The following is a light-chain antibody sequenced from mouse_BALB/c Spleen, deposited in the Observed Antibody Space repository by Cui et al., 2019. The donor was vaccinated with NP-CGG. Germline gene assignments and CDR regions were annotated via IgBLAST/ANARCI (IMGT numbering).Light chain of an antibody. J-gene: IGLJ1*01. V-gene: IGLV1*01. CDR3: ALWYSNHWV. CDR1: TGSITTTNY. Sequence: QAVVTQESALTTPPGETVTLTCRSSTGSITTTNYANWVQEKPDHLFTGIIGGTSNRAPGVPARFSGSLIGDKAALTITGAQTEDEAIYFCALWYSNHWVFGGGTKLTVL. CDR2: GTS.